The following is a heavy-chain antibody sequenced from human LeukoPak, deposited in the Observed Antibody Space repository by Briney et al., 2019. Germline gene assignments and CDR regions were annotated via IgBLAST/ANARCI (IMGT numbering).Heavy chain of an antibody. CDR1: GFTFSSYE. V-gene: IGHV3-48*03. Sequence: GGSLRLSCAASGFTFSSYEMNWVRQAPGKGLEWVSYISSSGSTIYYADSVKGRFTISRDNAKNSLYLQMNSLRAEDTAVYYCAREDYGGNPYWGQGTPVTVSS. CDR2: ISSSGSTI. CDR3: AREDYGGNPY. J-gene: IGHJ4*02. D-gene: IGHD4-23*01.